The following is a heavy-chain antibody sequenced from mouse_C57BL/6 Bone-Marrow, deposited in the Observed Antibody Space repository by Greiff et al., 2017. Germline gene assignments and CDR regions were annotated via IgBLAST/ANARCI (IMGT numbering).Heavy chain of an antibody. Sequence: VQLQQPGAELVKPGASVKMSCKASGYTFTSYWITWVKQRPGQGLEWIGDIYPGSSSTNYNEKFKSKATLTVDTSSSTAYMQLSSLTSEDSAVYYCASGGYDYDRGFAYWGQGTLVTVSA. CDR2: IYPGSSST. D-gene: IGHD2-4*01. J-gene: IGHJ3*01. V-gene: IGHV1-55*01. CDR3: ASGGYDYDRGFAY. CDR1: GYTFTSYW.